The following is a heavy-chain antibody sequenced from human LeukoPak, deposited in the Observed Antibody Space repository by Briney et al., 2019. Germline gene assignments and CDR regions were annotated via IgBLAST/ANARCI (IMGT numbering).Heavy chain of an antibody. V-gene: IGHV3-48*03. Sequence: GGSLRLSCAASGFTFSSYEMNWVRQAPGKGLEWVSYISSSGSTIYYADSVKGRFTISRDNAKTTLYVQMNSLRAEDTAVYYCARAVTGTRNAFDIWGQGTMVTVSS. CDR2: ISSSGSTI. CDR1: GFTFSSYE. D-gene: IGHD6-19*01. J-gene: IGHJ3*02. CDR3: ARAVTGTRNAFDI.